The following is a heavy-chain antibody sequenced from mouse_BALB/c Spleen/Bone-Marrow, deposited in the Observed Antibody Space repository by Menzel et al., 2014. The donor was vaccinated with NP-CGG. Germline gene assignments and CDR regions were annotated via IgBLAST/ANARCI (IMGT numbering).Heavy chain of an antibody. CDR1: GYTFTSYV. CDR3: ARGGSYDAVDY. J-gene: IGHJ4*01. Sequence: EVQLQQSGPELVKPGASVKMSCKASGYTFTSYVMHWVKQKPGQGLEWVGYINPYNDGTNYNEKFKGKATLTSDKSSSTVYMELSSLTSEDSAVYYCARGGSYDAVDYWGQGTSVTVSS. V-gene: IGHV1-14*01. CDR2: INPYNDGT.